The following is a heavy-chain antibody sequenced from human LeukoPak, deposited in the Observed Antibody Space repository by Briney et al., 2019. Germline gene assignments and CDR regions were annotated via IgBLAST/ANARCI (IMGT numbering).Heavy chain of an antibody. CDR3: ARAATVTGGWYFDR. CDR1: GYPFTSYW. Sequence: GEPLQISFPGSGYPFTSYWISWVRPMPGKGLEWMGWIDPRNSNSKYTPSSQGHVTISIDKSITTAYLQWFNLEASDTAPYYCARAATVTGGWYFDRWGGGTPVSVSS. V-gene: IGHV5-10-1*01. CDR2: IDPRNSNS. D-gene: IGHD4-17*01. J-gene: IGHJ2*01.